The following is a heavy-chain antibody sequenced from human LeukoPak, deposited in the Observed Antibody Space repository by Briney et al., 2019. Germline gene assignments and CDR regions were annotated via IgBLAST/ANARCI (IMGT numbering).Heavy chain of an antibody. V-gene: IGHV4-59*08. CDR1: GGSFSGYY. CDR2: IYYSGST. CDR3: ARQGHYDFWSGQGDAFDI. D-gene: IGHD3-3*01. J-gene: IGHJ3*02. Sequence: SETLSLTCAVYGGSFSGYYWSWIRQPPGKGLEWIGYIYYSGSTNYNPSLKSRVTISVDTSKNQFSLKLSSVTAADTAVYYCARQGHYDFWSGQGDAFDIWGQGTMVTVSS.